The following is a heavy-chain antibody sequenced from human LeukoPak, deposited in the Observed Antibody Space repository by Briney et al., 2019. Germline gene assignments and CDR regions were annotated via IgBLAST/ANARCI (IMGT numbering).Heavy chain of an antibody. D-gene: IGHD3-10*01. CDR1: GFTFSSYA. V-gene: IGHV3-30*14. J-gene: IGHJ6*02. CDR3: ARATTVISYYYGMDV. Sequence: GGSLRLSCAASGFTFSSYAMHWVRQAPGKGLEWVAVISYDGSNKYYADSVKGRFTISRDNSKNTLYLQMNSLRAEDTAVYYCARATTVISYYYGMDVWGQGTTVTVSS. CDR2: ISYDGSNK.